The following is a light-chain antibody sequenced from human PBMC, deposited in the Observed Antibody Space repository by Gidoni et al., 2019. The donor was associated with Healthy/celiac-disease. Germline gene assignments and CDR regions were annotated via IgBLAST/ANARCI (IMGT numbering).Light chain of an antibody. CDR2: WAS. CDR3: QQYYSTPWT. V-gene: IGKV4-1*01. Sequence: DIVMTQSPDSLAVSLGERANINCKSSQSVLYSSNNKNYIAWYQQKPGQPPKLLIYWASTRESRVPDRFSGSGSGTDFTLTISSLQAEDVAVYYCQQYYSTPWTFGQGTKVEIK. CDR1: QSVLYSSNNKNY. J-gene: IGKJ1*01.